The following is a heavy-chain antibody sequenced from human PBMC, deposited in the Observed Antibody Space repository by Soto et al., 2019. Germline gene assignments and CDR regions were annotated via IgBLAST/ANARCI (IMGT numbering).Heavy chain of an antibody. Sequence: SETLSLTCTVSGGSISSGDYYWSWIRQPPGKGLEWIGYIYYSGSTYYNPSLKSRVTISVDTSKNQFSLKLSSVTAADTAVYYCARDRVVPTPYGMDVWGQGTTVTVSS. CDR1: GGSISSGDYY. D-gene: IGHD2-15*01. V-gene: IGHV4-30-4*01. J-gene: IGHJ6*02. CDR3: ARDRVVPTPYGMDV. CDR2: IYYSGST.